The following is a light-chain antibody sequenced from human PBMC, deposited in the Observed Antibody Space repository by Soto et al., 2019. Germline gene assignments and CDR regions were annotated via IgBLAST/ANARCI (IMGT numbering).Light chain of an antibody. J-gene: IGLJ2*01. CDR3: SSFTTSSTVV. CDR2: DVN. CDR1: SSDVGAYNY. V-gene: IGLV2-14*03. Sequence: SALTQPASVSGSPGQSITISCTGTSSDVGAYNYVSWYQQHPGKAPKLMIYDVNNRPSGVSNRFSGSKSGNTASLTISGLQTEDEAGYYCSSFTTSSTVVFGAGNQLTGL.